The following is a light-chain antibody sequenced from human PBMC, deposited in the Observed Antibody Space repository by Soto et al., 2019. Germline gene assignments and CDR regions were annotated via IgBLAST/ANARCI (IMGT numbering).Light chain of an antibody. CDR2: GAS. V-gene: IGKV3-20*01. Sequence: EIVLTQSPGTLSLSPGERATLSCRASQSVNNNYLAWYRQKPGQGTRLLIYGASTRLTGIPDRFSGSGSETDFTLTITRLEPEDFAVYYCQPYGSSFTFGQGTRLDIK. J-gene: IGKJ5*01. CDR3: QPYGSSFT. CDR1: QSVNNNY.